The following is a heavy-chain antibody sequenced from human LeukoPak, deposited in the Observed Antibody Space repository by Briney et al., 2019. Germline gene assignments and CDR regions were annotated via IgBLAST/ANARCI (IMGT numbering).Heavy chain of an antibody. D-gene: IGHD2-2*01. Sequence: GGSLRLSCAASGFTFSSYGMHWVRQAPGKGLEWVAFIRYDGSNKYYADSVKGRFTISRDNSKNTPYLQMNSLRAEDTAVYYCAKDGGYCSSTSCYRDYYYYMDVWGKGTTVTISS. J-gene: IGHJ6*03. CDR1: GFTFSSYG. CDR2: IRYDGSNK. V-gene: IGHV3-30*02. CDR3: AKDGGYCSSTSCYRDYYYYMDV.